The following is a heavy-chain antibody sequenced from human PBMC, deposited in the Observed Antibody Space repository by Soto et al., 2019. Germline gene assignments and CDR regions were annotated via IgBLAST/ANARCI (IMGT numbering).Heavy chain of an antibody. CDR1: GYSFTSYW. CDR2: IYPGDSDT. J-gene: IGHJ4*02. CDR3: ARLPRRLVEMATTGWGYFDY. Sequence: GESLKISCKGSGYSFTSYWIGWVRQMPGKGLEWMGIIYPGDSDTRYSPSFQGQVTISADKSISTAYLQWSSLKASDTAMYYCARLPRRLVEMATTGWGYFDYWGQGTLVTVSS. D-gene: IGHD1-1*01. V-gene: IGHV5-51*01.